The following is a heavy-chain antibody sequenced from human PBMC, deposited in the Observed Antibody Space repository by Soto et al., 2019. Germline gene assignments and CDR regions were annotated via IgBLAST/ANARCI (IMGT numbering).Heavy chain of an antibody. Sequence: PGGSLRLSCAASGFTVSSNYMSWVRQAPGKGLEWVSVIYSGGSTYYADSVKGRFTISRDNSKNTLYLQMNSLRAEDTAVYYCAKTVRYCSCGSCHYLFDYSGQGTFVTVSS. D-gene: IGHD2-15*01. CDR1: GFTVSSNY. J-gene: IGHJ4*02. CDR3: AKTVRYCSCGSCHYLFDY. V-gene: IGHV3-53*01. CDR2: IYSGGST.